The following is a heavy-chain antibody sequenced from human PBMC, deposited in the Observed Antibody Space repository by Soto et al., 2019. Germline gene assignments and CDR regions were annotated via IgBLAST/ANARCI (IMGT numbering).Heavy chain of an antibody. CDR2: IWFDGSTT. J-gene: IGHJ4*02. V-gene: IGHV3-33*06. CDR3: AKDVDFSTGDPSRTFDS. Sequence: QVQLVESGGGVVQPGRSLRLSCAASGFTFSNYGMHWVRQGPGKGLEWVAAIWFDGSTTYYRDSVKGRFTISRDNSENTLDLQMNSLRVDDTAVYYCAKDVDFSTGDPSRTFDSWGQGTLVTVSS. CDR1: GFTFSNYG. D-gene: IGHD3-3*01.